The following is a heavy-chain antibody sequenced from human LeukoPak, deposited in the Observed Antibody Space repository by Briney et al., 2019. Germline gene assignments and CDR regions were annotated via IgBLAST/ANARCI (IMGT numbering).Heavy chain of an antibody. Sequence: GGSLRLSCAASGFTVTSNYMSWVRQAPGKGLEWVSAISGSGGSTYYADSVKGRFTISRDHSKYTLYLQMNSLRADDTAVYYCAREYCSGTSCPKPYYYYYYMDVWGKGTTVTVSS. CDR2: ISGSGGST. J-gene: IGHJ6*03. CDR1: GFTVTSNY. V-gene: IGHV3-23*01. CDR3: AREYCSGTSCPKPYYYYYYMDV. D-gene: IGHD2-2*01.